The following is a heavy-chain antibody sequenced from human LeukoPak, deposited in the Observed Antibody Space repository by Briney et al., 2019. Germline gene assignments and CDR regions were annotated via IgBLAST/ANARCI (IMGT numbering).Heavy chain of an antibody. D-gene: IGHD3-22*01. CDR2: ISDSGGRT. V-gene: IGHV3-23*01. CDR1: GINLSNYG. CDR3: AKRGVVIRVILVGFHKEAYYFDS. Sequence: GGSLRLSCAVSGINLSNYGMSWVRQAPGKGLEWVAGISDSGGRTNYADSVKGRFTISRDIAKNTLYLQMNSLRAEDTAVYFCAKRGVVIRVILVGFHKEAYYFDSWGQGALVTVSS. J-gene: IGHJ4*02.